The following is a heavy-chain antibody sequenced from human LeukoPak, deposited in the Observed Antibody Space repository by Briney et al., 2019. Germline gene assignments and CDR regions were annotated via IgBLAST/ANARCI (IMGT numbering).Heavy chain of an antibody. D-gene: IGHD3-22*01. CDR3: TRPYYYDSSGSPDY. Sequence: SETLSLTCTVSGYSISSGYYWGWIRQPPGKGLEWIGIIYHSGSTYYNPSLKSRVTISVDTSKNQFSLKLSSVTAADTAVYYCTRPYYYDSSGSPDYWGQGTLVTVSS. J-gene: IGHJ4*02. CDR1: GYSISSGYY. V-gene: IGHV4-38-2*02. CDR2: IYHSGST.